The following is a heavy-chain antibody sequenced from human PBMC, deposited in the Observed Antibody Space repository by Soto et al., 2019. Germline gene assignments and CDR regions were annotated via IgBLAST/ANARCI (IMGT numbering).Heavy chain of an antibody. D-gene: IGHD6-19*01. CDR1: GVSISSNYY. Sequence: QVLLQESGPGLVQPSGTLSLSCAVSGVSISSNYYWGWVRQSPGKGLEWLGDISHIGSVNYSPSLMSRVTISMDRSENQFSLKLNSVTAADPAVYYCVRSFGWYAIDSWGQGTLVIVSS. J-gene: IGHJ4*02. CDR2: ISHIGSV. CDR3: VRSFGWYAIDS. V-gene: IGHV4-4*02.